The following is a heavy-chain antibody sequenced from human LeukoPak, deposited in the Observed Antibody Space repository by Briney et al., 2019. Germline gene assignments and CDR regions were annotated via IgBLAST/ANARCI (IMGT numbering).Heavy chain of an antibody. J-gene: IGHJ6*02. Sequence: ASVKVSCKASGGTFSSYAISWVRQAPGQGLEWMGRIIPILGIANYAQKFQGRVTITADKSTSTAYMELSGLRSEDTAVYYCASPVNWMEGGDYYGMDVWGQGTTVTVSS. D-gene: IGHD1-20*01. CDR3: ASPVNWMEGGDYYGMDV. V-gene: IGHV1-69*04. CDR1: GGTFSSYA. CDR2: IIPILGIA.